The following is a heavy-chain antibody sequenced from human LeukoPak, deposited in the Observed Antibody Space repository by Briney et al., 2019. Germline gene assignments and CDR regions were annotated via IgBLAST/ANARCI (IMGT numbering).Heavy chain of an antibody. D-gene: IGHD6-19*01. CDR1: GFTFTSYS. Sequence: GGSLRLSCAASGFTFTSYSMNWVRQAPGKGLEWVSGISWNSGTIGYADSVKGRFTISRDNAKNSLYLQMNSLRAEDMALYYCARLQDSSGWYVQDAFDIWGQGTVVTVSS. V-gene: IGHV3-9*03. CDR2: ISWNSGTI. CDR3: ARLQDSSGWYVQDAFDI. J-gene: IGHJ3*02.